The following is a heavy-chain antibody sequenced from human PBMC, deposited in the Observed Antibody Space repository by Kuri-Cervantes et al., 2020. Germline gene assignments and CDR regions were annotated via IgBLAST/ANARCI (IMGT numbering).Heavy chain of an antibody. D-gene: IGHD5/OR15-5a*01. CDR2: IKKDGSEE. CDR3: ASLSLDI. Sequence: GESLKISCAASGFTFRTSWMTWVRQAPGKGLEWVATIKKDGSEEYYVDSVKGRFIIPRDNAKNSLLLQMNSLRAEDTAVYYCASLSLDIWGQGTMVTVSS. J-gene: IGHJ3*02. CDR1: GFTFRTSW. V-gene: IGHV3-7*01.